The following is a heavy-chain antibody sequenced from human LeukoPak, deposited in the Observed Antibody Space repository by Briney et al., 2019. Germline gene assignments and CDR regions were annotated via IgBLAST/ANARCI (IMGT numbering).Heavy chain of an antibody. Sequence: GVSLRLSCAASGFTVSCYWMSWLRQAPGKGLEWVANIKQDGGEKYYVDSVKGRFTISRDNAKNSLYLQMNSLRAEDTAVYYCARDRGFGQADVWGKGTTVTVSS. CDR2: IKQDGGEK. D-gene: IGHD3-10*01. CDR1: GFTVSCYW. V-gene: IGHV3-7*01. J-gene: IGHJ6*04. CDR3: ARDRGFGQADV.